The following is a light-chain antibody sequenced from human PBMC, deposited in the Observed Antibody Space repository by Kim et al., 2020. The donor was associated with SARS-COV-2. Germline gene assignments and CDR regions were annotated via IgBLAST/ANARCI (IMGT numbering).Light chain of an antibody. J-gene: IGKJ2*01. CDR3: QQYNRWPYT. Sequence: EIVMTQSPATLSVSPGDRATLFCRASQSVTTNVDWYQQKPGQAPRLLIYGASPRATGVPARFSGSGSGTDFTLTIGGLQSEDFAVYFCQQYNRWPYTFGQGTKLEI. V-gene: IGKV3-15*01. CDR1: QSVTTN. CDR2: GAS.